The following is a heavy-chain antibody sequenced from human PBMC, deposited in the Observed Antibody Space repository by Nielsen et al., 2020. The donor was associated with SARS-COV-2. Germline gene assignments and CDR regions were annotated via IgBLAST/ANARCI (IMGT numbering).Heavy chain of an antibody. D-gene: IGHD2-2*01. J-gene: IGHJ3*02. V-gene: IGHV3-9*01. CDR1: GFTFDDYA. CDR2: ISWNSGSI. Sequence: GGSLRLSCAASGFTFDDYAMHWVRQAPGKGLEWVSGISWNSGSIGYADSVKGRFTISRDNAKNSLYLQMNSLRAEDTALYYCAKDSFPDAFDIWGQGTMVTVSS. CDR3: AKDSFPDAFDI.